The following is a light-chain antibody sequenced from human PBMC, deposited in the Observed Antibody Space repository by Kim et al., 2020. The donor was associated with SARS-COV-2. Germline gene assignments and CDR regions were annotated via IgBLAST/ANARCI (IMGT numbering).Light chain of an antibody. J-gene: IGLJ3*02. CDR2: GNS. CDR3: QSYDRSLSGWV. CDR1: SSNIGAGYD. V-gene: IGLV1-40*01. Sequence: QSVLTQPPSVSGGPGQRVTISCTGSSSNIGAGYDVHWYQQLPGTAPKLLIYGNSNRPSGVPDRFSGSKSGTSASLAITGLQAEDEADYYCQSYDRSLSGWVFGGGTQLTVL.